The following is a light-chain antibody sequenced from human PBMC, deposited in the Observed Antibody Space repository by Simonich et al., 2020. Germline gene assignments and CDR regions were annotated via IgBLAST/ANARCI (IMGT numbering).Light chain of an antibody. CDR3: QQYDNLPYT. CDR1: QDISNY. Sequence: DIQMTQSPSSLSASVGDRVTITCQASQDISNYLNWYQQKPGKAPKHLIYDASNLETGVQSRFSGSGSGTYFTFTISSLQPEDIATYYCQQYDNLPYTFGQGTKLEIK. J-gene: IGKJ2*01. CDR2: DAS. V-gene: IGKV1-33*01.